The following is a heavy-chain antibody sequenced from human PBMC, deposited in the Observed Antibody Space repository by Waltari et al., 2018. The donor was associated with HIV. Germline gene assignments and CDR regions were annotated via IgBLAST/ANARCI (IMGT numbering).Heavy chain of an antibody. CDR2: ISSGSVYI. CDR3: ARDEAEMATLTAFDI. J-gene: IGHJ3*02. V-gene: IGHV3-21*01. D-gene: IGHD5-12*01. Sequence: EVQLVESGGGLVKPGGSLRLSCAASRFTFSSYRMTWVRQAPGKGLEWVSSISSGSVYIYYADSVKGRFTISRDNAKNSLYLQMNSLRAEDTAVYYCARDEAEMATLTAFDIWGQGTMVTVSS. CDR1: RFTFSSYR.